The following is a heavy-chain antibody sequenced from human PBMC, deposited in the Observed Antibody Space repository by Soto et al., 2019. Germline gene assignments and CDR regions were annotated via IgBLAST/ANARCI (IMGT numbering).Heavy chain of an antibody. V-gene: IGHV3-30-3*01. CDR1: GFTFSSYA. D-gene: IGHD3-16*01. CDR3: AREAGGDRFDY. J-gene: IGHJ4*02. Sequence: QVQLVESGGGVVQPGRSLRLSCAASGFTFSSYAMHWVRQAPGKGLEWVAGPSYDASNKYYADSVKGRFTISRDNSKNTLSLQMNSLRAEDTAVYYCAREAGGDRFDYWGQGTLVTVSS. CDR2: PSYDASNK.